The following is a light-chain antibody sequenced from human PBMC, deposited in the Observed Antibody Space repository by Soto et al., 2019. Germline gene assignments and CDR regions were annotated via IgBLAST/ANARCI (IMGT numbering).Light chain of an antibody. CDR1: SSNIGNNY. Sequence: QSVLTQPPSVSAAPGQKVTISCSGSSSNIGNNYVSWYQQLSRDPQIIIFEVANRPIGIPPRFSGSKSGNTASLTISGLQAEDEADYYCCSHTTNYTYVFGTGTKVTVL. V-gene: IGLV1-51*01. CDR2: EVA. CDR3: CSHTTNYTYV. J-gene: IGLJ1*01.